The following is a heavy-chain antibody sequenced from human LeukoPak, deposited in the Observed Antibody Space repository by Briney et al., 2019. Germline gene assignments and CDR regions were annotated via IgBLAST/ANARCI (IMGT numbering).Heavy chain of an antibody. Sequence: GGSLRLSCAASGFTFSNAWMSWVRQAPGKGLEWVSSISSSSSYIYYADSVKGRFTISRDNAKNSLYLQMNSLRAEDTAVYYCARSTVTTDWGQGTLVTVSS. CDR2: ISSSSSYI. V-gene: IGHV3-21*01. CDR1: GFTFSNAW. J-gene: IGHJ4*02. D-gene: IGHD4-11*01. CDR3: ARSTVTTD.